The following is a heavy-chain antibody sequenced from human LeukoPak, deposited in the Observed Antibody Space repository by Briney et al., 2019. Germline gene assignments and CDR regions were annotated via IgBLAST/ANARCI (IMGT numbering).Heavy chain of an antibody. D-gene: IGHD5-12*01. CDR1: GGSISSYY. CDR3: TRATGGGYYYYGLDV. Sequence: SETLSLTCTVSGGSISSYYWSWIRQPPGKGLEWIGYIYYSGSTNYNPSLKSRVTISVDTSNNHFSLKLTSVTAADTAVYYCTRATGGGYYYYGLDVWGPGTTVTVSS. CDR2: IYYSGST. J-gene: IGHJ6*02. V-gene: IGHV4-59*08.